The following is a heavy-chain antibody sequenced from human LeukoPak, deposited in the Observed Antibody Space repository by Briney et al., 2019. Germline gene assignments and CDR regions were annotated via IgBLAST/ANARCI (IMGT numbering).Heavy chain of an antibody. Sequence: ASVKVSCKVSGYTLTELSMHWVRQAPGKGLEWMGGFDPEDGETIYAQKFQGRVTMTEDTSTDTAYMELSSLRSEDTAVYYCATKPSYYYDSSGYSPWGQGTLVTVSS. CDR2: FDPEDGET. D-gene: IGHD3-22*01. J-gene: IGHJ5*02. CDR3: ATKPSYYYDSSGYSP. CDR1: GYTLTELS. V-gene: IGHV1-24*01.